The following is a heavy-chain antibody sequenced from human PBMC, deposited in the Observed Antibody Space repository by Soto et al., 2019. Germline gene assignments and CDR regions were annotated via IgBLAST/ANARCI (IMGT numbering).Heavy chain of an antibody. CDR1: GGCITNTNFY. J-gene: IGHJ4*02. Sequence: SETLSLTCTVSGGCITNTNFYWAWVRQPPGKGLEWIGGIYYSGSTYYDPALRSRTTLSVDTSKNQFSLRLSSVTAADTAVYYCARYYGDPFPAFDYWGQGTLVTVS. D-gene: IGHD4-17*01. CDR3: ARYYGDPFPAFDY. CDR2: IYYSGST. V-gene: IGHV4-39*07.